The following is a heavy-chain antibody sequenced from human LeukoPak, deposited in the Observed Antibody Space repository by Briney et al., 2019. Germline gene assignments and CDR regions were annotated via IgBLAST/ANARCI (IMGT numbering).Heavy chain of an antibody. D-gene: IGHD3-10*01. Sequence: GGSLRLSCAASGFTFNNYRMHWVRQAPGKGLEWVAFIRYDGSNKYYADSVKGRFTISRDNSKNTMYLQMNSLRDDDKAVYYCAKDQDYNSYYYYMDVWGKGTTVTVSS. CDR2: IRYDGSNK. V-gene: IGHV3-30*02. CDR3: AKDQDYNSYYYYMDV. J-gene: IGHJ6*03. CDR1: GFTFNNYR.